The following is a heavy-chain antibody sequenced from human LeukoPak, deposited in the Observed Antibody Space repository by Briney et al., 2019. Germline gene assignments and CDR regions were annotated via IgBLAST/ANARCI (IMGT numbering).Heavy chain of an antibody. CDR1: GYTFTSYD. V-gene: IGHV1-8*01. CDR2: MNPNSGNT. Sequence: KPGASVNVSCKASGYTFTSYDINWVRQATGQGLEWMGWMNPNSGNTVYAQKFQGRVTMTRNTSISTAYMELSSLRSEDTAVYYCARLYGDYWYFDLWGRGTLVTVSS. J-gene: IGHJ2*01. D-gene: IGHD4-17*01. CDR3: ARLYGDYWYFDL.